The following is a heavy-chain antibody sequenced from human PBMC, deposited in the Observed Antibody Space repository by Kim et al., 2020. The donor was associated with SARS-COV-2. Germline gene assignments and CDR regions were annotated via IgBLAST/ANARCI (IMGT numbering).Heavy chain of an antibody. V-gene: IGHV1-69*01. Sequence: FQGTVTITADESASTAYMELSSLRSEDTAVYYCARDRLVGATNQGWFDPWGQGTLVTVSS. J-gene: IGHJ5*02. D-gene: IGHD1-26*01. CDR3: ARDRLVGATNQGWFDP.